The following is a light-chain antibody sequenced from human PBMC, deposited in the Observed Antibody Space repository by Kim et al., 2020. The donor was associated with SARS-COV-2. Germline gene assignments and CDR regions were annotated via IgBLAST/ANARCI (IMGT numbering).Light chain of an antibody. CDR3: QQYGSSPQT. J-gene: IGKJ2*01. V-gene: IGKV3-20*01. CDR1: QSVSSSY. Sequence: EIVLTQSPGTLSLSPGESATLSCRASQSVSSSYLAWYQQKPGQAPRLLIYGASSRATGIPDRFSGSGSGTDFTLTISRLDPEDFAVYYCQQYGSSPQTFGQGTKLEIK. CDR2: GAS.